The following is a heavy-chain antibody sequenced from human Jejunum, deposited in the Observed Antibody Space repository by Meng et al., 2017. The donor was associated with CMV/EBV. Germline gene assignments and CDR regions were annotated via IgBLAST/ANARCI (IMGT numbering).Heavy chain of an antibody. D-gene: IGHD7-27*01. CDR1: GYSFTNNW. CDR2: IYPGDSTS. CDR3: ARHRDDLGTADY. Sequence: TGSGYSFTNNWIGWVRQMPGKGLEWMGIIYPGDSTSTYSPSFQGEVTFSADKSISVVYLQWSSLKASDTAVYYCARHRDDLGTADYWGQGTLVTVSS. V-gene: IGHV5-51*01. J-gene: IGHJ4*02.